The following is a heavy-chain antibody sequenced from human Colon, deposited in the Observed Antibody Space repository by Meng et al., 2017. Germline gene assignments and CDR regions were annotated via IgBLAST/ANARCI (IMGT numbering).Heavy chain of an antibody. J-gene: IGHJ4*02. CDR1: GASINIHY. V-gene: IGHV4-59*11. D-gene: IGHD3-10*01. CDR2: IYYTGVN. CDR3: ARDFRDAYGSGTYYDY. Sequence: SEPLSLTCTVSGASINIHYWSWIRRPPGKGLEWFGHIYYTGVNNYNPTLKSRLTLSMDTYKGQFSLNLSSVTAADTAVYYCARDFRDAYGSGTYYDYWGQGTLVTVSS.